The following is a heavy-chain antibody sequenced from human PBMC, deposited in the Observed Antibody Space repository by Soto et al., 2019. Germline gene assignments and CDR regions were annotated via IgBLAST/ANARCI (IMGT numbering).Heavy chain of an antibody. D-gene: IGHD1-26*01. V-gene: IGHV3-15*01. CDR2: IKSKTDGGTT. J-gene: IGHJ6*02. CDR3: TSRCLNRNHEIGRLAYYYYGMDV. Sequence: EVQLVESGGGLVKPGGSLRLSCAASGFTFSNAWMSWVRQAPGKGLEWVGRIKSKTDGGTTDYAAPVKGRFTISRDDSKTTLYLQMNSLKTEDTAVYYCTSRCLNRNHEIGRLAYYYYGMDVWGQGTTVTVSS. CDR1: GFTFSNAW.